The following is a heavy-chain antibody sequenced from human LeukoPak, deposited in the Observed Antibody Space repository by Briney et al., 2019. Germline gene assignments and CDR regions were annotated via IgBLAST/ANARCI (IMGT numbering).Heavy chain of an antibody. V-gene: IGHV3-53*01. J-gene: IGHJ6*03. D-gene: IGHD3-9*01. CDR1: GLIVSSDH. Sequence: GGSLRLSCAASGLIVSSDHMSWVRQAPGKGLEWVSAMHSGGTTYYADSVRGRFTISRDNRKNTLYIQMNSLRGEDTAIYYCAREAEILTGYRPTYYYYYMDVWGKGTTVTVSS. CDR2: MHSGGTT. CDR3: AREAEILTGYRPTYYYYYMDV.